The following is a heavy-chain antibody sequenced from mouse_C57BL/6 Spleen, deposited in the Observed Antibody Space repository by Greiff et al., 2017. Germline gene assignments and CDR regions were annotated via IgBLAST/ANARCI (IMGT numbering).Heavy chain of an antibody. Sequence: EVQLVESGPELVKPGASVKISCKASGYSFTGYYMNWVKQSPEKSLEWIGEINPSTGGTTYNQKFKAKATLTVDKSSSTAYMQLKSLTSEDSAVYYGARSPYYGSTEDYFDYWGQGTTLTVSS. CDR3: ARSPYYGSTEDYFDY. CDR2: INPSTGGT. V-gene: IGHV1-42*01. CDR1: GYSFTGYY. D-gene: IGHD1-1*01. J-gene: IGHJ2*01.